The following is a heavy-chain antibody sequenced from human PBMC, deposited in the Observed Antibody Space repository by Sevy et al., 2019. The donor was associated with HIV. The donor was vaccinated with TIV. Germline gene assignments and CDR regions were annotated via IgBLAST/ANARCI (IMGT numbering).Heavy chain of an antibody. CDR1: GFTFTSYG. CDR3: AKDRGDYCSGGSCYPTHYYYYRMDV. J-gene: IGHJ6*02. Sequence: GGSLRLSCAASGFTFTSYGMHWVRQAPGKGLEWVAVISYDGSNKYYADSVKGRFTISRDNSKNTLYLQMNSLRAEDTAVYYCAKDRGDYCSGGSCYPTHYYYYRMDVWGQGTTVTVSS. V-gene: IGHV3-30*18. CDR2: ISYDGSNK. D-gene: IGHD2-15*01.